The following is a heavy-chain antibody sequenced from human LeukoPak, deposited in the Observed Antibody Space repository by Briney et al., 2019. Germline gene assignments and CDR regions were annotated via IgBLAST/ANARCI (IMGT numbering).Heavy chain of an antibody. Sequence: PGGSLRLSCAASGFTFSSYWMSWVRQAPGKGLEWVSVIYSGGSTYYADSVKGRFTISRHNSKNTLYLQMNSLRAEDTAVYYCAREVPYYDILTGYSDYYYGMDVWGQGTTVTVSS. CDR3: AREVPYYDILTGYSDYYYGMDV. CDR1: GFTFSSYW. CDR2: IYSGGST. J-gene: IGHJ6*02. D-gene: IGHD3-9*01. V-gene: IGHV3-53*04.